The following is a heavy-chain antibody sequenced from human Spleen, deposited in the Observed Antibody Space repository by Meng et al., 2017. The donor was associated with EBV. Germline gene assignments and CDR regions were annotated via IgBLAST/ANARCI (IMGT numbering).Heavy chain of an antibody. D-gene: IGHD2-21*02. CDR2: INPSDGTT. CDR3: ARDLTYCGGDCY. Sequence: QVQLVQSGVEVKKPGASVQVSCKASGYIFTNFGISWVRQAPGQGLEWMGTINPSDGTTRYAQKFQGRVTLTRDTSTSTVYMELSSLRSEDTAVYYCARDLTYCGGDCYWGQGTLVTVSS. CDR1: GYIFTNFG. V-gene: IGHV1-46*01. J-gene: IGHJ4*02.